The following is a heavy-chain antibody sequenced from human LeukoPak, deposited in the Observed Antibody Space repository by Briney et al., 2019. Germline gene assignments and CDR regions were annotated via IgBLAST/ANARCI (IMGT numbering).Heavy chain of an antibody. J-gene: IGHJ3*02. V-gene: IGHV3-30*14. Sequence: GRSLRLSCAASGFTFSSYAMHWVRQAPGKGLEWVAVISYDGSNKYYADSVKGRFTISRDNSKNTLYLQMNSLRAEDTAVYYCAREKAYSSGYYYRKGNAFDIWGQGTMVTVSS. D-gene: IGHD3-22*01. CDR2: ISYDGSNK. CDR3: AREKAYSSGYYYRKGNAFDI. CDR1: GFTFSSYA.